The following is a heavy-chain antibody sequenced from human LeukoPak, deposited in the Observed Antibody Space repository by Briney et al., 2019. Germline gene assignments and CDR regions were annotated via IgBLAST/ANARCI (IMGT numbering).Heavy chain of an antibody. CDR3: ARVNLRCFGY. V-gene: IGHV3-48*04. D-gene: IGHD4-17*01. J-gene: IGHJ4*01. CDR2: ISGSGSTI. Sequence: GGSLRLSCAASGFTFSSYSMNWVRQAPGKGLEWVSYISGSGSTIYYADSVKGRFTISRDNAKNSLYLQMDSLRAEDTAFYYCARVNLRCFGYWGHGTPVTVSS. CDR1: GFTFSSYS.